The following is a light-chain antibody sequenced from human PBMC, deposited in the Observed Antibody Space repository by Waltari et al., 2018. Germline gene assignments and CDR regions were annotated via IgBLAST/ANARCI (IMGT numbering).Light chain of an antibody. CDR1: QSVLYSSNNNNY. V-gene: IGKV4-1*01. CDR2: WAS. CDR3: QQYYSTPLT. J-gene: IGKJ4*01. Sequence: DIVMTQSPDSLAVSLGERATINCKSSQSVLYSSNNNNYLAWYQQKPGQPPKLLIYWASTRESGVPDRFSGSGSGTDFTLTISSLQPDDVTVYYCQQYYSTPLTFGGGTKVEI.